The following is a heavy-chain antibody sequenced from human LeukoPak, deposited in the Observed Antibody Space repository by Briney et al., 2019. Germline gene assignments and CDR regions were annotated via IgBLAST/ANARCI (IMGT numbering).Heavy chain of an antibody. CDR1: GDSVSSNSVT. CDR2: TYYRSRWYF. CDR3: ARRGPAGSSSSGMDV. Sequence: SQTLSLTCAISGDSVSSNSVTWNWIRQSPSRGLEWLGRTYYRSRWYFDYAVSVNSRITINPDTSKNQFSLQLNSVTLEDTAVHYCARRGPAGSSSSGMDVWGQGTTVTVSS. V-gene: IGHV6-1*01. D-gene: IGHD6-6*01. J-gene: IGHJ6*02.